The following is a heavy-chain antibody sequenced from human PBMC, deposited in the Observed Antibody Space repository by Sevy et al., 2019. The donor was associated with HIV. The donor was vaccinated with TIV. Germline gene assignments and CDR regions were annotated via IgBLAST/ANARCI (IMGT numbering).Heavy chain of an antibody. Sequence: ASVKVSCKVSGSTLTRLSMHWVRQAPGKGLEWMASFDPEDGKTVYSQKFQGRVTMTEDTSTDTAYMGLSSLRSEDTAVYYCATTKDYYDNSGDPFDYWGQRTLVTDSS. D-gene: IGHD3-22*01. J-gene: IGHJ4*02. CDR2: FDPEDGKT. CDR1: GSTLTRLS. V-gene: IGHV1-24*01. CDR3: ATTKDYYDNSGDPFDY.